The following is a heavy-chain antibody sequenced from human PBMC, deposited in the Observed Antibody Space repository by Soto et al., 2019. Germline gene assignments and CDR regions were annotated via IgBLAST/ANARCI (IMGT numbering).Heavy chain of an antibody. CDR1: GFGFSTYG. Sequence: DVQLLESGGGLAQRGGSLRLSCAASGFGFSTYGMTWVRQAPGKGLEWVSYGGSGGSTYYADSVKGRFTISRDNSKNTRYLQMNSLRAEDTSVYYCVKFRGRAYHYYYMDVWGNGTTVTVSS. V-gene: IGHV3-23*01. CDR3: VKFRGRAYHYYYMDV. J-gene: IGHJ6*03. D-gene: IGHD3-16*01. CDR2: YGGSGGST.